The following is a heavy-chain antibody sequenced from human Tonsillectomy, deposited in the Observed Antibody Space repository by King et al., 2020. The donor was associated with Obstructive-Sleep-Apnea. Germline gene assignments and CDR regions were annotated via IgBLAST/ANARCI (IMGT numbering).Heavy chain of an antibody. CDR1: GYSFTSYW. CDR3: ASYRVGAEDRYYFDY. J-gene: IGHJ4*02. V-gene: IGHV5-10-1*03. D-gene: IGHD1-26*01. Sequence: VQLVESGAEVKEPGESLRISCKGSGYSFTSYWISWVRQMPGKGLEWMGRIDPSDSYTNYSPTFQGHVTISADKSISTAYLQWSSLKASDTAMYYCASYRVGAEDRYYFDYWGQGTLVTVSS. CDR2: IDPSDSYT.